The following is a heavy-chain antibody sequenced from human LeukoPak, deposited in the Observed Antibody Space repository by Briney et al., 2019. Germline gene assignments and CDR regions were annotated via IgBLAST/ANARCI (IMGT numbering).Heavy chain of an antibody. Sequence: SQTLSLTCVISGDSVSNNACNWVRQTPSGGLECLGRTYYNSKWYNDYAESVKSRISISPDTSKNQFSLQLNSVTPEDTAVYYCARGWTRDGFNIWSQGTMVTISS. CDR2: TYYNSKWYN. V-gene: IGHV6-1*01. CDR1: GDSVSNNA. D-gene: IGHD3/OR15-3a*01. J-gene: IGHJ3*02. CDR3: ARGWTRDGFNI.